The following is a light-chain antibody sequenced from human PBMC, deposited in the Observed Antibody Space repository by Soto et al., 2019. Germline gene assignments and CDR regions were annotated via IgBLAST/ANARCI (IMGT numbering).Light chain of an antibody. CDR2: GAS. V-gene: IGKV3-20*01. J-gene: IGKJ2*01. Sequence: IVLTQSPGTLSLSPGERATLSCRASQSVSSRFLDWYQQKPGQAPRLLMYGASNRATGIPDRFSGTGSGTDFTLTISRLEPEDFAVYDCQQYGSSPYTFGLGTKLEIK. CDR3: QQYGSSPYT. CDR1: QSVSSRF.